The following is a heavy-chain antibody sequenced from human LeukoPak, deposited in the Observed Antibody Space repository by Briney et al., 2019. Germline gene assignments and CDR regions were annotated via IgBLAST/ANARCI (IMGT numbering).Heavy chain of an antibody. CDR3: VKGAWLDY. CDR1: GFAFNTFD. D-gene: IGHD6-19*01. J-gene: IGHJ4*02. V-gene: IGHV3-23*01. CDR2: LRVRDGRT. Sequence: GGSLRLSCAASGFAFNTFDMSWVRQAPGKGLEWVSDLRVRDGRTYYADAVRGRFTISRDNSKNTLYLQTNSLRVEDTAVYYCVKGAWLDYWGQGTLVTVSS.